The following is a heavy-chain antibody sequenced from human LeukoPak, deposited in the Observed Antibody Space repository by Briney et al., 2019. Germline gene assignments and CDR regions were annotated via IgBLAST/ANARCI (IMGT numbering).Heavy chain of an antibody. V-gene: IGHV3-30*03. CDR3: TTHIVVVPAATYYFDY. CDR1: GFKLSDYG. Sequence: GGSLRLSCAASGFKLSDYGMHWVRQAPGKGLEWVAVMSYERSNIYYSDSVKGRFAISRDDSKNTLYLQMNSLKTEDTAVYYCTTHIVVVPAATYYFDYWGQGTLVTVSS. CDR2: MSYERSNI. D-gene: IGHD2-2*01. J-gene: IGHJ4*02.